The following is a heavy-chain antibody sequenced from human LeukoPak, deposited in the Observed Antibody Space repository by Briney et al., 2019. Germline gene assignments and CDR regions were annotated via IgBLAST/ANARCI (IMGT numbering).Heavy chain of an antibody. CDR2: ISSSSSYI. V-gene: IGHV3-21*01. Sequence: GRSLRLSCAASGFTFSSYSMNWVRQGPGKGLEWVSSISSSSSYIYYAGSVKGRFTISRDNAKNSLYLQMNSLRGEDTAVYYCARGWYGYGWFDPWGQGTLVTVSS. J-gene: IGHJ5*02. CDR1: GFTFSSYS. D-gene: IGHD5-18*01. CDR3: ARGWYGYGWFDP.